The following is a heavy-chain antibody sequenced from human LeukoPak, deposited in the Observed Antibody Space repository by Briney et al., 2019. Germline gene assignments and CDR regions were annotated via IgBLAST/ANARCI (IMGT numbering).Heavy chain of an antibody. CDR1: GYNFTKFW. CDR3: AVTALDNWFDH. J-gene: IGHJ5*02. Sequence: GESLKISCKGSGYNFTKFWLGWVRQMPGKGLEWMGIIFPGDSDTRYSPSFEGQVTISADKSPSTAYLQWTRLKVSDTAMYCCAVTALDNWFDHWGQGTLVTVSS. D-gene: IGHD2-21*02. CDR2: IFPGDSDT. V-gene: IGHV5-51*01.